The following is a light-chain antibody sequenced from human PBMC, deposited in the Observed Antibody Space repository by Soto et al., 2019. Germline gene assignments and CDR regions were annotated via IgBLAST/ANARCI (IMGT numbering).Light chain of an antibody. CDR1: QSISSW. J-gene: IGKJ1*01. V-gene: IGKV1-5*01. CDR3: QQYNSDSPWGT. Sequence: DIQMTQSPSTLSASVGDRVTITCRASQSISSWLAWYQQKPGKAPKLLIYDASSLESGVPSRFSSSGSGTEFTLTISSLQPDDFATYYCQQYNSDSPWGTFGQGTKVEIK. CDR2: DAS.